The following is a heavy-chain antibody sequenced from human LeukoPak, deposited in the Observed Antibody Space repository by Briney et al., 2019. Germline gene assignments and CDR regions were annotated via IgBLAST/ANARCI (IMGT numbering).Heavy chain of an antibody. CDR2: INLTGAT. CDR1: GGTFSGYF. V-gene: IGHV4-34*01. Sequence: PSETLSLTCAVSGGTFSGYFWSWIRQAPGKGLGWIGEINLTGATNYKSSLKDRVTISTDTSKYKFSLNLTSVTAADTAVYYCARGRWGWDTGSDWDFWGQGILVTVSS. D-gene: IGHD3/OR15-3a*01. CDR3: ARGRWGWDTGSDWDF. J-gene: IGHJ4*02.